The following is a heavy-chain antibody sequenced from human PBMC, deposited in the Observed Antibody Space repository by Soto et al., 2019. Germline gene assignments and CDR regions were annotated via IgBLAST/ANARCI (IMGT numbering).Heavy chain of an antibody. D-gene: IGHD3-16*01. CDR3: ARDRTRGAFDI. CDR1: GGTFSSSA. J-gene: IGHJ3*02. Sequence: QVQLVQSGAEVKKPGSSVKVSCKAYGGTFSSSAISWVRQAPGQGLEWMGGIIHICGTANYAQKFQGRVTITADEATSTAYMELSSLRSEDTAVYYGARDRTRGAFDIWGQGTLVTVSS. CDR2: IIHICGTA. V-gene: IGHV1-69*01.